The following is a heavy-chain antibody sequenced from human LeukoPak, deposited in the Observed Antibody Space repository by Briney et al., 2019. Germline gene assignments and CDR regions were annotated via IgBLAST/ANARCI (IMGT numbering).Heavy chain of an antibody. J-gene: IGHJ3*02. Sequence: GGSLRLSCAASGFIFSNYWMSWVRQAPGKGLEWVANIKQAGSEKFYVDSVKGRFTISRDNAKNSLYLQMNGLRAEDTAVYYCARGSNWNDPDAFDIWGQGTMVTVSS. CDR2: IKQAGSEK. CDR3: ARGSNWNDPDAFDI. D-gene: IGHD1-20*01. CDR1: GFIFSNYW. V-gene: IGHV3-7*01.